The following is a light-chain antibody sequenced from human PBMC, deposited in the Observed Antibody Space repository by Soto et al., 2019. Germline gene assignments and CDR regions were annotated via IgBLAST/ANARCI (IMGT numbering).Light chain of an antibody. J-gene: IGKJ1*01. CDR2: AAS. CDR3: QQSYSTPRT. V-gene: IGKV1-39*01. CDR1: QDISNY. Sequence: FQMTHSPSSLSASIGDRVTITCQASQDISNYLNWYQQRPGKAPKLLIYAASSLQSGVPSRFSGSGSGTDFSLTISSLQPEDFATYYCQQSYSTPRTFGQGTKV.